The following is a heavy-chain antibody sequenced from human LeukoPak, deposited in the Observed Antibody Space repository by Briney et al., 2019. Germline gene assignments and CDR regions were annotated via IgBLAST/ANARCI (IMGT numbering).Heavy chain of an antibody. CDR1: GYTFTSYG. CDR3: ARADIVVVPAAPFYFDY. V-gene: IGHV1-18*01. Sequence: ASVKVSCKASGYTFTSYGITRVRQTPGQGLEWMGWISAYNGDTNYAQKLQGRVTMTRDTSTSTAYMELRSLRSDDTAVYYCARADIVVVPAAPFYFDYWGQGTLVTVSS. D-gene: IGHD2-2*01. J-gene: IGHJ4*02. CDR2: ISAYNGDT.